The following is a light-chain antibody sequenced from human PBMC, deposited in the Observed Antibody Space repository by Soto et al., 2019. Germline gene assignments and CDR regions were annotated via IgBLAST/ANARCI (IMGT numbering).Light chain of an antibody. V-gene: IGLV1-40*01. J-gene: IGLJ1*01. CDR2: ENN. CDR1: RSNIGAGYE. Sequence: QSVLTQPPSVSEAPGQRVTISCTGSRSNIGAGYEAHWYQQVPGTAPKLLIYENNNRPSGVPDRFSGSKSGTSASLAITGLQAEDVAEYYCQSYDSSLSGYVFGTGTKLTVL. CDR3: QSYDSSLSGYV.